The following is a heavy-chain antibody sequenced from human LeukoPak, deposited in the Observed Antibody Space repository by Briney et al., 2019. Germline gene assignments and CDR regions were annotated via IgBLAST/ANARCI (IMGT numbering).Heavy chain of an antibody. CDR1: GFTFSGSA. D-gene: IGHD3-10*01. CDR3: TIWFGEPLRDY. Sequence: GGSLRLSCAASGFTFSGSAMHWVRQASGKGLEWVGRIRNKANNYATTYAASVIGRFTVSRDDSKNTAFLQMNSLKTEDTAVYYCTIWFGEPLRDYWGQGTLVTVSS. J-gene: IGHJ4*02. CDR2: IRNKANNYAT. V-gene: IGHV3-73*01.